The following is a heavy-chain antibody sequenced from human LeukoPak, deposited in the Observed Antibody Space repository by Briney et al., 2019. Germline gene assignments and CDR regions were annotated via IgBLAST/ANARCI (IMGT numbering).Heavy chain of an antibody. J-gene: IGHJ1*01. CDR1: GGTFSSYA. CDR2: IIPIFGTA. V-gene: IGHV1-69*06. Sequence: GASVKVSCKASGGTFSSYAISWVRQAPGRGLEWMGGIIPIFGTANYAQKFQGRVTITADKSTSTAYMELSSLRSEDTAVYYCARVLDYYDSSGSIQHWGQGTLVTVSS. D-gene: IGHD3-22*01. CDR3: ARVLDYYDSSGSIQH.